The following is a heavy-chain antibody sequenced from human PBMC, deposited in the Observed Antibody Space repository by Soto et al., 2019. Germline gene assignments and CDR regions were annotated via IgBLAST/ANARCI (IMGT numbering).Heavy chain of an antibody. Sequence: SETLSLTCTVSGGSISSYYWIWLRQPPGKGLEWIGYIYYSGSTNYNPSLKSRVTISVDTSKNQFSLKLSSVTAADTAVYYCARVENGDSNWFDPWGQGTLVTVSS. CDR3: ARVENGDSNWFDP. J-gene: IGHJ5*02. V-gene: IGHV4-59*01. CDR2: IYYSGST. D-gene: IGHD4-17*01. CDR1: GGSISSYY.